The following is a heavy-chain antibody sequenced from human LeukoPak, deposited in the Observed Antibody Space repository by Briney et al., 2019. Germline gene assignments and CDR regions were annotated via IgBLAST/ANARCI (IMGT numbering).Heavy chain of an antibody. CDR2: INPSGGST. J-gene: IGHJ4*02. CDR1: GYTFTSYY. V-gene: IGHV1-46*01. Sequence: ASVKVSCKASGYTFTSYYMHWVRQAPGQGLEWMGIINPSGGSTSYAQKFQGRVTMTRDTSTSTVYMELSSLRAEDTAVYYCANFGGEIGYSSSTSCPPPFDYWGQGTLVTVSS. CDR3: ANFGGEIGYSSSTSCPPPFDY. D-gene: IGHD2-2*01.